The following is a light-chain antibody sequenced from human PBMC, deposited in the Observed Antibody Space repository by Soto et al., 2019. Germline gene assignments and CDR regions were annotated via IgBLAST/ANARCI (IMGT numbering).Light chain of an antibody. CDR3: QNYNSAPFT. J-gene: IGKJ3*01. CDR1: QGISNY. Sequence: DIQMTQSPSSLSASVGDRVTITGRASQGISNYLAWYQQKPGKVPKLLIYTASTLQSGVPSRFSGSGSGTDFTLTISSLQPEDVATYYCQNYNSAPFTFGPGTKVDIK. CDR2: TAS. V-gene: IGKV1-27*01.